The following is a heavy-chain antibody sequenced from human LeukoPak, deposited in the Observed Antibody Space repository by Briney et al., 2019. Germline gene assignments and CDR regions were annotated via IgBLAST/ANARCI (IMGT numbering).Heavy chain of an antibody. CDR3: ATSQSSVAGIIGD. CDR1: GFTFSDYF. D-gene: IGHD6-19*01. J-gene: IGHJ4*02. CDR2: ISGSGSNK. Sequence: PGGSLRLSRAASGFTFSDYFMTWIRQAPGKGLEWVSYISGSGSNKYYEDSVKGRFTISRDNAKNSLYLQMNSLRVEDTAVYYCATSQSSVAGIIGDWGQGTLVTVSS. V-gene: IGHV3-11*04.